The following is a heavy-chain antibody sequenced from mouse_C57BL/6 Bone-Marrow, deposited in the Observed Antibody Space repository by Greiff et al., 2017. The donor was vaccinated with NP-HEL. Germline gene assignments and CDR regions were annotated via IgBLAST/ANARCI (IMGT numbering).Heavy chain of an antibody. Sequence: QVQLKQPGAELVMPGASVKLSCKASGYTFTSYWMHWVKQRPGQGLEWIGEIDPSDSYTNYNQKFKGKSTLTVDKSSSTAYMQLSSLTSEDSAVYYCAREGDYHGAMDYWGQGTSVTVSS. J-gene: IGHJ4*01. CDR2: IDPSDSYT. CDR1: GYTFTSYW. V-gene: IGHV1-69*01. CDR3: AREGDYHGAMDY. D-gene: IGHD1-1*01.